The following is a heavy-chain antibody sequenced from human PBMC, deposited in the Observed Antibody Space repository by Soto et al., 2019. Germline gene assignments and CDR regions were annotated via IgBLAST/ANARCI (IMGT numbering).Heavy chain of an antibody. Sequence: GASVKVSCKASGGTLGSYAISWVRQAPGQGLEWMGKISAYNGKTNYAQKIQGRVTMTTDTSTSTAYMELRSLRSDDTAVYYCARVTYYGSGYYMDVWGKGTTVTVSS. V-gene: IGHV1-18*01. J-gene: IGHJ6*03. CDR3: ARVTYYGSGYYMDV. CDR1: GGTLGSYA. CDR2: ISAYNGKT. D-gene: IGHD3-10*01.